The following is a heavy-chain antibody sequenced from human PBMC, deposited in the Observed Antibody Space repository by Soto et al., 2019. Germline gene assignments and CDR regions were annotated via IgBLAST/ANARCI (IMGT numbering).Heavy chain of an antibody. CDR3: ARDSGYGPGYYDFWSGLYYMDV. D-gene: IGHD3-3*01. Sequence: SETLSLTCAVYGGSFSGYYWSWIRQPPGEGLEWIGEINHSGSTNYNPSLKSRVTISVDTSKNQFSLELSSVTAADTAVYYCARDSGYGPGYYDFWSGLYYMDVWGKGTTVTVSS. J-gene: IGHJ6*03. V-gene: IGHV4-34*01. CDR1: GGSFSGYY. CDR2: INHSGST.